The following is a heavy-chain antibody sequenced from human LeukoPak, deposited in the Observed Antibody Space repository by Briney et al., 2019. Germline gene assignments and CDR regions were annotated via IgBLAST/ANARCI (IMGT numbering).Heavy chain of an antibody. CDR2: IKQDGSEK. CDR1: GFTFSSYW. D-gene: IGHD6-13*01. CDR3: ASASSHRIAAGGDY. V-gene: IGHV3-7*01. Sequence: GGSLRLSCAASGFTFSSYWMSWVRQAPGKGLEWVANIKQDGSEKYYVDSVKGRFTISRDNAKNSLYLQMNSLRAEDTAVYYCASASSHRIAAGGDYWGQGTLVTVSS. J-gene: IGHJ4*02.